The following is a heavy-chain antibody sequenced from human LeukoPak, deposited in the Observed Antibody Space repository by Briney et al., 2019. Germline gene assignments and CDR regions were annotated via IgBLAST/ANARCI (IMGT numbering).Heavy chain of an antibody. Sequence: GGSLRLSCAASGFTFTNYGMHWVRQAQGKGLEWVAVIWYDGSNKYYADSVKGRFTISRDNSKNTLYLQMNSLRVEDTAVYYCARDLSLLYYFDYWGQGALFTVSS. CDR2: IWYDGSNK. CDR1: GFTFTNYG. J-gene: IGHJ4*02. V-gene: IGHV3-33*01. CDR3: ARDLSLLYYFDY.